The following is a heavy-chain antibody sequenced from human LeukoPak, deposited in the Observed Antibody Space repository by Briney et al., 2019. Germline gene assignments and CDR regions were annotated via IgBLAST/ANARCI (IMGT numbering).Heavy chain of an antibody. Sequence: SETLSLTCAVSGGSISSTNWWGWVRQPPGKGLEWIGEIYHSGSPNYNPSLKSRVTISVDTSKNQFSLKLSSVTAADTAVYYCARSGRYSSSWYFVSRWFDPWGQGTLVTVSS. D-gene: IGHD6-13*01. CDR3: ARSGRYSSSWYFVSRWFDP. CDR1: GGSISSTNW. CDR2: IYHSGSP. J-gene: IGHJ5*02. V-gene: IGHV4-4*02.